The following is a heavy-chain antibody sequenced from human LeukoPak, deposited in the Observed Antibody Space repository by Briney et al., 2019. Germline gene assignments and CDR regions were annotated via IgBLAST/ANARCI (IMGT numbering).Heavy chain of an antibody. J-gene: IGHJ4*02. V-gene: IGHV4-39*01. D-gene: IGHD3-3*01. Sequence: SETLSLTCTVSGGSISSSSYYWGWIRQPPGKGLEWIGSIYYSVSTYYHPSLKSRVTISVDTSKNQFSLKLSSVTAADTAVYYCARHVLRFLEWNFGYWGQGRLVTVSP. CDR2: IYYSVST. CDR1: GGSISSSSYY. CDR3: ARHVLRFLEWNFGY.